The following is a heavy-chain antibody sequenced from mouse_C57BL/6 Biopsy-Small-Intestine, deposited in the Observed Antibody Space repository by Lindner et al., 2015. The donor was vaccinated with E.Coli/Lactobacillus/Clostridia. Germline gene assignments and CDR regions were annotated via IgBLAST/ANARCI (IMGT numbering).Heavy chain of an antibody. J-gene: IGHJ2*01. D-gene: IGHD1-1*02. CDR2: FHPYNDDT. CDR3: ARGGNLWSNSDY. V-gene: IGHV1-47*01. CDR1: GYTFTTYP. Sequence: VQLQESGAELVKPGASVKMSCKASGYTFTTYPIEWMKQIHGKSLEWIGNFHPYNDDTEYSEKFKGKATLTVEKSSSTVYLELSRLTSNDSAVYYCARGGNLWSNSDYWGQGTTLTVSS.